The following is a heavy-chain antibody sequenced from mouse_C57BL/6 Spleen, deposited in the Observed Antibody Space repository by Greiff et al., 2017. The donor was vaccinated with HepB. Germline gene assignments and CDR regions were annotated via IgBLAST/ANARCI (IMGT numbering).Heavy chain of an antibody. CDR2: IDPSDSYT. CDR3: ARPRKEGYFDY. CDR1: GYTFTSYW. V-gene: IGHV1-59*01. Sequence: QVQLQQPGAELVRPGTSVKLSCKASGYTFTSYWMHWVKQRPGQGLEWIGVIDPSDSYTNYNQKFKGKATLTVDTSSSTAYMQLSSLTSEDSAVYYCARPRKEGYFDYWGQGTTLTVSS. J-gene: IGHJ2*01.